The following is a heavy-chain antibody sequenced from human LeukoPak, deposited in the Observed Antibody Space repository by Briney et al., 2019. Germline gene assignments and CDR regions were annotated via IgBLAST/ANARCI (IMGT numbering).Heavy chain of an antibody. CDR3: AATAYYDKDYYMDV. V-gene: IGHV1-58*02. Sequence: SVKVSCKASGFTFVNSAMQRVRQARGQRLEWIGWIVVGSGHTNYAQKFQERVTITRDMSTGTAYMELRSLRSEDTAVYYCAATAYYDKDYYMDVWGKGTTVIVSS. J-gene: IGHJ6*03. D-gene: IGHD3-16*01. CDR2: IVVGSGHT. CDR1: GFTFVNSA.